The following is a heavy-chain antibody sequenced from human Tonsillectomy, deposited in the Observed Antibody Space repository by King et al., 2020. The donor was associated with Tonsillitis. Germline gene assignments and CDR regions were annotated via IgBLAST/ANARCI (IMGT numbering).Heavy chain of an antibody. CDR3: ARLLQAGYASGSYSLSGAVTEIDY. CDR2: IYPGDSHT. J-gene: IGHJ4*02. CDR1: GYSFTSYW. D-gene: IGHD3-10*01. Sequence: VQLVESGAEVKKPGESLKISCKGSGYSFTSYWIGWVRQMPGKGLEWMGIIYPGDSHTIYSPSFQGQVTISADKSVSTAYLQWSSLKASDTAMYYCARLLQAGYASGSYSLSGAVTEIDYWGQGTLVTVSS. V-gene: IGHV5-51*01.